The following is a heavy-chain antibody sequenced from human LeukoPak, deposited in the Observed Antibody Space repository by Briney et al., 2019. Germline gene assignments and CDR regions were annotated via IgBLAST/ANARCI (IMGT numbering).Heavy chain of an antibody. CDR3: ARGGRITIFGVVINAFDI. CDR2: INHSGST. V-gene: IGHV4-34*01. Sequence: SETLSLTCAVYGGSFSGYYWSWIRQPPGKGLEWIGEINHSGSTNYNPSLKSRVTISVDTSKNQSSLKLSSVTAADTAVYYCARGGRITIFGVVINAFDIWGQGTMVTVSS. CDR1: GGSFSGYY. D-gene: IGHD3-3*01. J-gene: IGHJ3*02.